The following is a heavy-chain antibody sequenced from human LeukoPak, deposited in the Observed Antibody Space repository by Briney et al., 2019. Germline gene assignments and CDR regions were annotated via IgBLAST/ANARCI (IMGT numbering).Heavy chain of an antibody. V-gene: IGHV1-2*02. CDR3: ARGIRAYDLDY. D-gene: IGHD3-22*01. CDR2: INPNSGGT. Sequence: ASVKVSCKASGYTFTGYYMHWVRQAPGQGLEWMGWINPNSGGTNYAQEFQGRVTMTRDTSISTAYMELSRLRSDDTAVYYCARGIRAYDLDYWGQGTLVTVSS. CDR1: GYTFTGYY. J-gene: IGHJ4*02.